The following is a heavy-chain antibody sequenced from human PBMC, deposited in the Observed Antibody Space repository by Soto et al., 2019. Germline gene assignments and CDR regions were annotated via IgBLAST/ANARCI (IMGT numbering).Heavy chain of an antibody. J-gene: IGHJ4*02. CDR2: IKQDGSEI. V-gene: IGHV3-7*04. D-gene: IGHD3-10*01. CDR1: GFTFSDYW. CDR3: ARSSGWTGDY. Sequence: EVQLVESGGGLVQPGGSLRLSCVASGFTFSDYWMNWVRQVPGKGLEWVANIKQDGSEIHYVDSVKGRFTISRDNAKNSLHLQMNSLSAEDTAVYYCARSSGWTGDYWGQGILVTVSS.